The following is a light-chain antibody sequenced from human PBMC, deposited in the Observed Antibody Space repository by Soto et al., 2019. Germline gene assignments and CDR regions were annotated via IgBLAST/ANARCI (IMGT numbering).Light chain of an antibody. J-gene: IGLJ2*01. V-gene: IGLV7-46*01. CDR3: LLSYSGVVV. CDR1: TGPVTSGHY. Sequence: QAVVTQEPSLTVSPGGTVTLTCGSSTGPVTSGHYPFWFQQRPGQAPRTLISDTSNRHSWTPARFSGSLLGGKAALTLSGAQPEDEADYYCLLSYSGVVVFSGGTKLTVL. CDR2: DTS.